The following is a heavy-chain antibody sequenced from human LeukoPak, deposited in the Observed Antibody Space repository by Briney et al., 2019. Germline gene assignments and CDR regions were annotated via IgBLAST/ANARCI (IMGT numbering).Heavy chain of an antibody. CDR1: GSSISSGGYY. CDR3: ASSVGTYYYYGMDV. V-gene: IGHV4-31*03. Sequence: PSETLSLTCTVSGSSISSGGYYWSWIRQHPGKGLEWIGYIYYSGSTYYSPSLKSRVTISVDTSKNQFSLKLSSVTAADTAVYYCASSVGTYYYYGMDVWGQGTTVTVSS. CDR2: IYYSGST. D-gene: IGHD3-10*01. J-gene: IGHJ6*02.